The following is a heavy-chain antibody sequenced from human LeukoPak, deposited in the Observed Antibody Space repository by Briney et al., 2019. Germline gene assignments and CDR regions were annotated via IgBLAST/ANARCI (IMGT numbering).Heavy chain of an antibody. J-gene: IGHJ1*01. D-gene: IGHD1-26*01. CDR1: GYTFNGYY. CDR2: ISAYNGNT. CDR3: ARDRGGSYLYLQH. V-gene: IGHV1-18*04. Sequence: ASVKVSCKSSGYTFNGYYMHWVRQAPGQGLEWMGWISAYNGNTNYAQKLQGRVTMTTDTSTSTAYMELRSLRSDDTAVYYCARDRGGSYLYLQHWGQGTLVTVSS.